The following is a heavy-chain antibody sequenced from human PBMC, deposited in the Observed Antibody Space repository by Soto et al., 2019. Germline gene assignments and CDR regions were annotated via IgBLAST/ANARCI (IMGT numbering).Heavy chain of an antibody. D-gene: IGHD2-15*01. CDR3: VKVSVGYVDPNLELVVAY. Sequence: QVQLVESGGGAAQPGTSLTLSCAASGFSFGAYGMHWVRQAPGKGLEWVAVVSADGNRQLYADSVRGRFTISRDNSKNTLQLQMNCLRSDDTAMYYCVKVSVGYVDPNLELVVAYWGQGARVTVSS. V-gene: IGHV3-30*18. CDR1: GFSFGAYG. CDR2: VSADGNRQ. J-gene: IGHJ4*02.